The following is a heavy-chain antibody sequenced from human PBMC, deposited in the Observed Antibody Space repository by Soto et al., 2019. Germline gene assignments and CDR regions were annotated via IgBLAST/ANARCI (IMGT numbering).Heavy chain of an antibody. J-gene: IGHJ4*02. CDR1: GASISSSHW. D-gene: IGHD1-1*01. CDR2: IFHSGTT. CDR3: ARQLERGDLPEGFEY. Sequence: QVQLQESGPGLVEPSGTLSLTCAVSGASISSSHWWSWVRQPPGKGLEWIGEIFHSGTTKYNPSLESRVTMSVDKSNNQLSLKLRSVTAADTAVYYCARQLERGDLPEGFEYWGQGTLATVSS. V-gene: IGHV4-4*02.